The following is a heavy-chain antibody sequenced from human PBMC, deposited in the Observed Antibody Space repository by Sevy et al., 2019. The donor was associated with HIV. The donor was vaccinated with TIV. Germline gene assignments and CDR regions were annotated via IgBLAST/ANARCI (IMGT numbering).Heavy chain of an antibody. CDR1: GFTFSSYA. D-gene: IGHD3-22*01. CDR2: ISGSGGST. V-gene: IGHV3-23*01. J-gene: IGHJ4*02. CDR3: AKPADATYYYDSSGSFGY. Sequence: GGSLRLSCAASGFTFSSYAMSWVRQAPGKGLEWVSAISGSGGSTYYADSVKGRFTISRDNSKNTLYLQMNSLRAEDTAVYYCAKPADATYYYDSSGSFGYWGQGTLVTVSS.